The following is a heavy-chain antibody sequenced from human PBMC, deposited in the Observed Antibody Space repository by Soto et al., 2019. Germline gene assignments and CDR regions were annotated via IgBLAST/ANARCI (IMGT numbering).Heavy chain of an antibody. CDR3: ASGYSYGRYYYYYGMDV. V-gene: IGHV1-2*02. Sequence: ASVKVSCKASGGTFSSYAISWVRQAPGQGLEWMGWINPNSGGTNYAQKFQGRVTMTRDTSISTAYMELSRLRSDDTAVYYCASGYSYGRYYYYYGMDVWGQGTTVTVSS. J-gene: IGHJ6*02. CDR2: INPNSGGT. D-gene: IGHD5-18*01. CDR1: GGTFSSYA.